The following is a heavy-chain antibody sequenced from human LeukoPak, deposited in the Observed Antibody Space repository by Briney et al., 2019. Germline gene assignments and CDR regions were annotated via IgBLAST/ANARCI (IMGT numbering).Heavy chain of an antibody. V-gene: IGHV4-31*03. J-gene: IGHJ6*02. Sequence: SETLSLTCTVSGGSISSGGYYWSWIRQHPGKGLEWIGYIYYSGSTYYNPSLKSRVTISVDTSKNQFSLKLSSVTAADTAVYYCASEGRYCSSTSCHPYGMDVWGQGTTVTVSS. CDR2: IYYSGST. D-gene: IGHD2-2*01. CDR3: ASEGRYCSSTSCHPYGMDV. CDR1: GGSISSGGYY.